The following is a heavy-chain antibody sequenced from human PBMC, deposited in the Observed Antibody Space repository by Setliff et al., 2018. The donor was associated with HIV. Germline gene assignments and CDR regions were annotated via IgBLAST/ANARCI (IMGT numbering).Heavy chain of an antibody. Sequence: ASVKVSCKASGYTSTTYGINWVRQAPGQGLEWMGWSSAYNGNTNYAQKLQGRVTMTTDTSTSTAYMELRSLRSDDTAVYYCARDRAGDAFDIWGQGTMVTVSS. CDR3: ARDRAGDAFDI. D-gene: IGHD3-10*01. CDR2: SSAYNGNT. J-gene: IGHJ3*02. V-gene: IGHV1-18*01. CDR1: GYTSTTYG.